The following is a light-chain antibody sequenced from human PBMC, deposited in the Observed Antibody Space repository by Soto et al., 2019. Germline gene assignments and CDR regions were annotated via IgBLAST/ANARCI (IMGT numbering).Light chain of an antibody. V-gene: IGLV2-14*01. CDR1: NNDVGAHNL. CDR2: EVT. J-gene: IGLJ2*01. Sequence: QSALTQPASVSGSPGQSITISCTGTNNDVGAHNLVSWYQHHPGKAPRLMISEVTNRPSGVSNRFSASKSGNTASLTISGRQAEDGADYYCSSYTMSTTIIFGGGTKLTVL. CDR3: SSYTMSTTII.